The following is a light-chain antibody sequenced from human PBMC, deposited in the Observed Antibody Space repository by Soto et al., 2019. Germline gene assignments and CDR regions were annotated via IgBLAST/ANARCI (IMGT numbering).Light chain of an antibody. V-gene: IGLV1-40*01. CDR2: RNN. Sequence: QPVLTQPPSVSGAPGQRITISCTEGSSKIGAGSDVHWYQHLPGTAPKLLISRNNRRPSGVPDRFSAYKSGTSASLAISGLRSEDEAVYYCGAWDDSLSAWVFGGGTKLTVL. J-gene: IGLJ3*02. CDR3: GAWDDSLSAWV. CDR1: SSKIGAGSD.